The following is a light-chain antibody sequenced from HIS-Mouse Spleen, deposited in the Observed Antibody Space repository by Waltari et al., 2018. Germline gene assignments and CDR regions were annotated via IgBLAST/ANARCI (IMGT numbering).Light chain of an antibody. CDR2: GKN. V-gene: IGLV3-19*01. J-gene: IGLJ3*02. CDR3: NSRDSSGKV. Sequence: SSELTQDPAVSVALGQTVRITCQGDSLRIYYASWYQQKPGQAPVLVIYGKNNRPSGIPDRFSGSSSGNTASLTITGAQAEDEADYYCNSRDSSGKVFGGGTKLTVL. CDR1: SLRIYY.